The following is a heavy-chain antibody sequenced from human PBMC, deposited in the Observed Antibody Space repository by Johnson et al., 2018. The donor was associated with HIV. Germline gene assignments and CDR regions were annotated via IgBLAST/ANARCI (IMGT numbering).Heavy chain of an antibody. V-gene: IGHV3-9*01. D-gene: IGHD3-22*01. CDR3: AKDLVVMNVRYAFHI. Sequence: VQLVESGGGVVQPGRSLRLSCAASGFTFSSYGMHWVRQAPGKGLEWVSGISWNSGSIGYADSVKGRFTISRDNAKNSLYLQMNSLRAEDTALYYCAKDLVVMNVRYAFHIWGQGTMVTVSS. J-gene: IGHJ3*02. CDR2: ISWNSGSI. CDR1: GFTFSSYG.